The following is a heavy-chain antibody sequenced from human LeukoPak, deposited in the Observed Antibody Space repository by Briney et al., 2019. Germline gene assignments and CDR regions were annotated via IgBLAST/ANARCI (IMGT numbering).Heavy chain of an antibody. CDR2: ISSSSSYI. V-gene: IGHV3-21*01. CDR3: ARGARIAVAGNTYYYYGMDV. J-gene: IGHJ6*02. Sequence: GGSLRLSCAASGFTFSSYSMNWVRQAPGKGLEWVSSISSSSSYIYYADSVKGRFTISRDNAKNSLYLQMNSLRAEDTAVYYCARGARIAVAGNTYYYYGMDVWGQGTTVTVSS. CDR1: GFTFSSYS. D-gene: IGHD6-19*01.